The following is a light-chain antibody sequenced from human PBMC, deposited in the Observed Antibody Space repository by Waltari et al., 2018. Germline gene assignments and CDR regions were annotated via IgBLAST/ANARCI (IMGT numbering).Light chain of an antibody. Sequence: QSVLTQPPSASGTPGQRVTISCSGSSSNIGSNTVNWYQQLPGTAPKLLIFGNNRRPSGVPDRFPGSKSGTSASLAFSGLQSEDEAVYYCAAWDDSLHGVVFGGGTKLTVL. CDR1: SSNIGSNT. CDR3: AAWDDSLHGVV. V-gene: IGLV1-44*01. J-gene: IGLJ2*01. CDR2: GNN.